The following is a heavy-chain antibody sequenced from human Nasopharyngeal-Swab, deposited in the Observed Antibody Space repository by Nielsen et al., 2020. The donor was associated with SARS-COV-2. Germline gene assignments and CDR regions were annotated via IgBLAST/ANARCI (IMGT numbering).Heavy chain of an antibody. CDR1: GYSFTSYW. CDR3: ARGWYSGPDY. D-gene: IGHD6-19*01. Sequence: GESLKISCRGSGYSFTSYWIAWVRQMPGKGLEWMGLIYPSDSETRYSPSFEGQVTISADKSISTAYLQWSSLKASDTTMYYCARGWYSGPDYWGQGTLVTVSS. V-gene: IGHV5-51*01. J-gene: IGHJ4*02. CDR2: IYPSDSET.